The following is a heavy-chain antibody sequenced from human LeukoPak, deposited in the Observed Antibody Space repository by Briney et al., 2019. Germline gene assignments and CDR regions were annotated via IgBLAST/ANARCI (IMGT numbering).Heavy chain of an antibody. CDR3: ARQKYYYDSSGYYRDY. J-gene: IGHJ4*02. Sequence: GESLKISCKGSGSRFTSYWIGGVRQMPGKGLEWMGIIYPGHSDTRYSPSFQGQVTISADKSISTAYLQWSSLKASDTAMYYCARQKYYYDSSGYYRDYWGQGTLVTVSS. D-gene: IGHD3-22*01. V-gene: IGHV5-51*01. CDR1: GSRFTSYW. CDR2: IYPGHSDT.